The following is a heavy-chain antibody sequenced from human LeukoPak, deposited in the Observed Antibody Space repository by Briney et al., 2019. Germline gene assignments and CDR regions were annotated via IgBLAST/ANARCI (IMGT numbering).Heavy chain of an antibody. CDR2: IYHSGST. D-gene: IGHD6-13*01. CDR3: ARAQRYSRGAGGVMDV. Sequence: SETLSLTCTVSGYSISSGYYWGWIRQPPGKGLEWIGSIYHSGSTYYNPSLKSRVTISVDTSKNQFSLKLSSVTAADTAVYYCARAQRYSRGAGGVMDVWGQGTTVTVSS. CDR1: GYSISSGYY. J-gene: IGHJ6*02. V-gene: IGHV4-38-2*02.